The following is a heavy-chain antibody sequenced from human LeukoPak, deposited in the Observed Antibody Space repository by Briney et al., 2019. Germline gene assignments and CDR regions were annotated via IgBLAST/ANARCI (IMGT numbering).Heavy chain of an antibody. CDR3: ARVLVQLNYGMDV. CDR2: INHSGST. Sequence: SETLSLTCAVYGGSFSGYYWSWIRQPPGKGLEWIGEINHSGSTNYNPSLKSRVTISVDTSKNQVSLKLSSVTAADTAVYYCARVLVQLNYGMDVWGQGTTVTVSS. J-gene: IGHJ6*02. CDR1: GGSFSGYY. D-gene: IGHD5-18*01. V-gene: IGHV4-34*01.